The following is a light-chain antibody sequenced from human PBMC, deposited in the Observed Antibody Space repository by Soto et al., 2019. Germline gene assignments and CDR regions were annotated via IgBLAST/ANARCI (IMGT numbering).Light chain of an antibody. CDR2: YDS. V-gene: IGLV3-21*01. J-gene: IGLJ3*02. CDR3: QVWDISSGHVV. Sequence: SYELTQPPSVSVAPGKTASVAWGGSNIGSKSVHWYQKKSGQAPVLVMYYDSDRPSGIPERFSGSNSGNTATLTTSRVEAGDEADYYCQVWDISSGHVVFGGGTKLTVL. CDR1: NIGSKS.